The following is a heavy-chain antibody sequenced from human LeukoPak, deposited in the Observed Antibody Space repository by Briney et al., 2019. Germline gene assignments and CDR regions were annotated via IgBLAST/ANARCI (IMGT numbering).Heavy chain of an antibody. Sequence: SETLSLTCTVSGGSISSYYWSRIRQPPGKGLEWIGYIYYSGSTNYNPSLKSRVTISVDTSKNQFSLKLSSVTAADTAVYYCARGGDGYFDYWGQGTLVTVSS. CDR2: IYYSGST. J-gene: IGHJ4*02. CDR1: GGSISSYY. D-gene: IGHD5-24*01. CDR3: ARGGDGYFDY. V-gene: IGHV4-59*01.